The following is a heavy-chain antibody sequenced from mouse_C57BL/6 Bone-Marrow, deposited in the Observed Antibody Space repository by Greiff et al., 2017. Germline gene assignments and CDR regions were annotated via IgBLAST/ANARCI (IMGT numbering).Heavy chain of an antibody. CDR1: GFNIKDDY. Sequence: EVQLMESGAELVRPGASVKLSCTASGFNIKDDYMHWVKQRPEQGLEWIGWIDPENGDTEYASKFQGKATITVDTSSNTAYLQLSSLTSEDTAVYYCTRIAYWGQESLVTVSA. CDR3: TRIAY. J-gene: IGHJ3*01. CDR2: IDPENGDT. V-gene: IGHV14-4*01.